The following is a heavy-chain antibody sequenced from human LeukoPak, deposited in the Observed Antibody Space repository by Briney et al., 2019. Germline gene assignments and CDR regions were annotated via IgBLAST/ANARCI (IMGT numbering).Heavy chain of an antibody. Sequence: ASVKVSCKASGSTFTSYYMHWVRQAPGQGLEWMGIINPSGGSTSYAQKFQGRVTMTRDMSTSTVYMELSSLRSEDTAVYYCARGGTGYYGSGSYFSSDYWGQGTLVTVSS. CDR3: ARGGTGYYGSGSYFSSDY. V-gene: IGHV1-46*01. J-gene: IGHJ4*02. D-gene: IGHD3-10*01. CDR2: INPSGGST. CDR1: GSTFTSYY.